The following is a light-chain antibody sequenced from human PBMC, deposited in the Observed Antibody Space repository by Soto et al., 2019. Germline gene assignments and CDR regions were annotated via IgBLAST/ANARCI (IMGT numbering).Light chain of an antibody. J-gene: IGKJ4*01. CDR3: QKFNAVPT. CDR1: QAISNY. V-gene: IGKV1-27*01. Sequence: DIQMTQSPSSLSASVGDRVTITCRASQAISNYLAWYQQKPGKVPTLLIYAASTLQSGVPSRFSGSGSGTDFTLTISSLQPEDAAIYYCQKFNAVPTFGGGTKVEI. CDR2: AAS.